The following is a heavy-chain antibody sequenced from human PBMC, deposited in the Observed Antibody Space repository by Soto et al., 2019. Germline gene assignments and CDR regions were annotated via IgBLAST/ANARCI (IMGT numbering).Heavy chain of an antibody. CDR2: MKQDGIEK. V-gene: IGHV3-7*03. Sequence: GGSLRLSCAASGFTFSSYWMSWVRQAPGKGLEWVANMKQDGIEKYYVDSVKGRFTISRDNAKNSLYLQMNSLRAEDTAVYYCARASQYYDYVWGSSPHYYGMDVWGQGTTVTVSS. J-gene: IGHJ6*02. D-gene: IGHD3-16*01. CDR1: GFTFSSYW. CDR3: ARASQYYDYVWGSSPHYYGMDV.